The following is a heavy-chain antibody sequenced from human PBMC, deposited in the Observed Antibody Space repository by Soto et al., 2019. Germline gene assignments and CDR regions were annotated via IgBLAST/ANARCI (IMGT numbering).Heavy chain of an antibody. J-gene: IGHJ6*02. V-gene: IGHV3-11*06. CDR3: AREGAAAAERAYYFGMDI. CDR2: ITSDSRYT. Sequence: GGSLRLSCAASGFIFSDHYMSWVRQAPGKGLEWISYITSDSRYTNYAGSVKGRFTVSRNNARNSLYLQMNSLRVEDTGVYYCAREGAAAAERAYYFGMDIWGQGTTVTVYS. CDR1: GFIFSDHY. D-gene: IGHD6-13*01.